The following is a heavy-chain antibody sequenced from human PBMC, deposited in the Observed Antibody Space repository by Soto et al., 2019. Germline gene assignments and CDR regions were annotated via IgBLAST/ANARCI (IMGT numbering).Heavy chain of an antibody. CDR3: ARLWARIVATIGEYYFDY. CDR2: IIPIFGTA. Sequence: QVQLVQSGAAVKKPGSSVKVSCKASGGTFSSYAISWVRQAPGQGLEWMGGIIPIFGTANYAQKFQGRVTITADEYTSTAYMELSSLRSEYTAVYYCARLWARIVATIGEYYFDYWGQGTLVTVSS. J-gene: IGHJ4*02. V-gene: IGHV1-69*01. CDR1: GGTFSSYA. D-gene: IGHD5-12*01.